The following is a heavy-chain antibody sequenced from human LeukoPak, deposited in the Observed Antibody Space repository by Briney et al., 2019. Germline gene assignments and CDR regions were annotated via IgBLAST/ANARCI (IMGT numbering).Heavy chain of an antibody. CDR2: INPNSGGT. CDR1: GYTFTGYY. CDR3: AVEWFGELLFRFDY. Sequence: GASVKVSCKASGYTFTGYYMHWVRQAPGQGLEWKGWINPNSGGTNYAQKFQGRVTMTRDTSISTAYMELSRLRSDDTAVYYCAVEWFGELLFRFDYWGQGTLVTVSS. D-gene: IGHD3-10*01. V-gene: IGHV1-2*02. J-gene: IGHJ4*02.